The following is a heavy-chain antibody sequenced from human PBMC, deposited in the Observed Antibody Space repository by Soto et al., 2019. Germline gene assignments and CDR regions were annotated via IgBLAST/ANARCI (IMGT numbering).Heavy chain of an antibody. J-gene: IGHJ4*01. CDR1: GSTFSSCA. D-gene: IGHD5-18*01. CDR3: ARGGDPAVLTPQLN. Sequence: AAVKGSCKASGSTFSSCAISWVRQAPGQGLEWIGLIDPSGGTTSLAHKFQGRVTMTRDTSTSTVYMELRSLRFEDTAMYYCARGGDPAVLTPQLNWGQGTLVTVSS. V-gene: IGHV1-46*01. CDR2: IDPSGGTT.